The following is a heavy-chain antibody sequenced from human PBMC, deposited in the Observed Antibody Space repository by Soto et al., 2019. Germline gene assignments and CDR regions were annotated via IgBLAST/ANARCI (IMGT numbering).Heavy chain of an antibody. CDR2: IYYSGST. Sequence: ETLCLTCTVPGGSISSYYWSWIRQPPGKGLEWIGYIYYSGSTNYNPSLKSRVTISVDTSKNQFSLKLSSVTAADTAVYYCARGKQQLARIDYWGQGTLVTVSS. CDR1: GGSISSYY. J-gene: IGHJ4*02. V-gene: IGHV4-59*01. CDR3: ARGKQQLARIDY. D-gene: IGHD6-13*01.